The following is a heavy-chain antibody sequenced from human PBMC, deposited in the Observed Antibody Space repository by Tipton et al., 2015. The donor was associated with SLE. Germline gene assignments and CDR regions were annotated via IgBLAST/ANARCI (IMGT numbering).Heavy chain of an antibody. D-gene: IGHD1-20*01. CDR2: ISSSGGTI. CDR1: GFTFSTYE. J-gene: IGHJ6*02. CDR3: ARAGNPNWNYYYGMDV. Sequence: GSLRLSCAASGFTFSTYEMNWVRQAPGKGLEWVSYISSSGGTIYYADSVKGRFTISRDNAKNSLYLQMNSLRAEDTAVYYCARAGNPNWNYYYGMDVWGQGTTVTVSS. V-gene: IGHV3-48*03.